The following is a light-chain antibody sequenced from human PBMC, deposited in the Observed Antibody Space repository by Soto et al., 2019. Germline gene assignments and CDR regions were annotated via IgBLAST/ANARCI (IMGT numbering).Light chain of an antibody. CDR1: SSNIGAGFD. V-gene: IGLV1-40*01. Sequence: QAVVTQPPSVSGAPGQRVTISCTGSSSNIGAGFDVHWYQQLPGTAPKLLIYGNTNRPSGIPDRFSGSNSGTSASLAISWLQSEDEADYYCQSYDSGLSGSVFGGGTKVTVL. CDR3: QSYDSGLSGSV. CDR2: GNT. J-gene: IGLJ3*02.